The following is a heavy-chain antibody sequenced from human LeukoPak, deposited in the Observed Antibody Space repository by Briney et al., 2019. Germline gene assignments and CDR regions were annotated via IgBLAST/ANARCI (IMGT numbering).Heavy chain of an antibody. CDR3: ARRQYSGYDFDF. D-gene: IGHD5-12*01. CDR2: IYPRDSNT. V-gene: IGHV5-51*01. CDR1: GYLFTNYW. Sequence: GESLEISCKASGYLFTNYWIGWVRQMPGKGLEWMGIIYPRDSNTRYSPSFQGQVTVSADKSISTAYLQWNTLEASDTAMYYCARRQYSGYDFDFWGQGTLVTVSS. J-gene: IGHJ4*02.